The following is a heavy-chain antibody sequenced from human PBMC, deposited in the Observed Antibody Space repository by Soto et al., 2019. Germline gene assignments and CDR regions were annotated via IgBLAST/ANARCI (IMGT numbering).Heavy chain of an antibody. D-gene: IGHD6-19*01. Sequence: EVQLVESGGGLVQPGGSLRLSCAASGFTFSSYAMHWVRQAPGKGLEYVSAISSNGGSTYYANSVKGRFTISRDNSKTTLYLQMGSLRAEDMAVYYCARDVYSGGYMENYYYGMDVWGQGTTVTVSS. J-gene: IGHJ6*02. V-gene: IGHV3-64*01. CDR2: ISSNGGST. CDR3: ARDVYSGGYMENYYYGMDV. CDR1: GFTFSSYA.